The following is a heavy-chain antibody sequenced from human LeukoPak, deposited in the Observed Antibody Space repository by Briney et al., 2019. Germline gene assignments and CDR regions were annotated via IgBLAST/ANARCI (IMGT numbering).Heavy chain of an antibody. V-gene: IGHV3-23*01. CDR1: GFTLSTNA. CDR3: ARHPNYYDSSGYYKGFDC. D-gene: IGHD3-22*01. CDR2: ISGSGAST. Sequence: GGSLRLSCLTSGFTLSTNAMSWVRQAPGKGLEWISGISGSGASTYYADSVKGRFTISRDNAKNSLNLQMNSLRAEDTAVYYCARHPNYYDSSGYYKGFDCWGQGTLVTVSS. J-gene: IGHJ4*02.